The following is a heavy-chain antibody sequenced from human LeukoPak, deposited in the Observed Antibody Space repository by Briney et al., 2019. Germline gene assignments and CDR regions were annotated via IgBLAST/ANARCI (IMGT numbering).Heavy chain of an antibody. CDR3: ARFKGVITDYYYYYMDV. CDR2: IYHSGST. V-gene: IGHV4-34*01. D-gene: IGHD3-10*01. J-gene: IGHJ6*03. CDR1: GGSFSGYY. Sequence: SETLSLTCAVYGGSFSGYYWSWIRQPPGKGLEWIGEIYHSGSTNYNPSLKSRVTISVDTSKKQFSQKLSTVTAADTAVYYLARFKGVITDYYYYYMDVWGKGTTVTVSS.